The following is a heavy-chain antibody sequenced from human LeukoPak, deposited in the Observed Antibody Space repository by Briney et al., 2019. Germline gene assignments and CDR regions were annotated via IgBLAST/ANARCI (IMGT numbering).Heavy chain of an antibody. V-gene: IGHV3-66*01. CDR3: TREYFHDSGPYGAGYDN. CDR1: GIIVSSNY. Sequence: GGSLRLSCAASGIIVSSNYMTWVRQAPGKGLEWVSVIHSGGGTYYADSVKGRFTISRDNSKNTVYLQMNSLRAEDTAVYYCTREYFHDSGPYGAGYDNWGQGTLVTVSS. J-gene: IGHJ4*02. D-gene: IGHD3-22*01. CDR2: IHSGGGT.